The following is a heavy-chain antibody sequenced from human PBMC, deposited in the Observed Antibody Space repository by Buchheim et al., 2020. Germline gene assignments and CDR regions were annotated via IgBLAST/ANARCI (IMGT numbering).Heavy chain of an antibody. CDR3: ARDFRDGYNYDYYYYGMDV. D-gene: IGHD5-24*01. CDR2: ISSSSSTI. J-gene: IGHJ6*02. CDR1: GFTFSSYS. Sequence: EVQLVESGGGLVQPGGSLRLSCAASGFTFSSYSMNWVRQAPGKGLEWVSYISSSSSTIYYADSVKGRFTISRDNAKNSLYLQMNSLRDEDTAVYYCARDFRDGYNYDYYYYGMDVWGQGTT. V-gene: IGHV3-48*02.